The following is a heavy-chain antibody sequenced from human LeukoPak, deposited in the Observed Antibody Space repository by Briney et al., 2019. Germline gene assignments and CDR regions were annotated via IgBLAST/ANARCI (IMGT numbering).Heavy chain of an antibody. D-gene: IGHD2-21*02. CDR2: ISGSGGST. V-gene: IGHV3-23*01. CDR1: GFTFSSYW. J-gene: IGHJ4*02. Sequence: GGSLRLSCAASGFTFSSYWMHWVRQAPGKGLEWVSAISGSGGSTYYADSVKGRFTISRDNSKNTLCLQMNSLRAEDTAVYYCAKDVVTAPGSDYWGQGTLVTVSS. CDR3: AKDVVTAPGSDY.